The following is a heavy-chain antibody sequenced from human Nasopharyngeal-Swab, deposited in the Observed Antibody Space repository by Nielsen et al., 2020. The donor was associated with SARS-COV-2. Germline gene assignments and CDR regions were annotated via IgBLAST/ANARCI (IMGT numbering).Heavy chain of an antibody. CDR3: TKGRADYSNPSFDN. V-gene: IGHV3-9*01. J-gene: IGHJ4*02. D-gene: IGHD4/OR15-4a*01. CDR2: ITWNSGV. CDR1: GFTFDDYA. Sequence: SLKISCAASGFTFDDYAMHWVRQAPGKGLEWVSGITWNSGVSYTDSVKGRFTISRDNARNSLYLQMNSLRADDTALYYCTKGRADYSNPSFDNWGQGTLVTVSS.